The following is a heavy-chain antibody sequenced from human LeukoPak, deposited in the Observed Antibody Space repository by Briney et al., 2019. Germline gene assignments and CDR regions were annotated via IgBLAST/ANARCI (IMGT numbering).Heavy chain of an antibody. CDR2: IYTSGST. V-gene: IGHV4-4*07. D-gene: IGHD6-13*01. CDR3: ARDVVAAAGSWDY. CDR1: GGSISSFY. J-gene: IGHJ4*02. Sequence: SETLSLTCTVSGGSISSFYWSWIRQPAGKGLEWIGRIYTSGSTNYNPSLKSRVTMSVDTSKNQFSLNLCSVTAADTAVYYCARDVVAAAGSWDYWGQGTLVTVSS.